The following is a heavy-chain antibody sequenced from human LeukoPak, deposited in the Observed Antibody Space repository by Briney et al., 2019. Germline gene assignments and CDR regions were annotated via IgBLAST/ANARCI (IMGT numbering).Heavy chain of an antibody. V-gene: IGHV4-34*01. Sequence: PSETLSLTFAVYGGSFRGYYWSWIRQPPGKGREWIGEINHSGRNKYNPSLKSRVTISVDTSKNQFSLKLSSVTAADTAVYYCARGGRPGLRFLEWPAYPYYYGMDVWGQGTTVTVSS. CDR1: GGSFRGYY. CDR2: INHSGRN. D-gene: IGHD3-3*01. CDR3: ARGGRPGLRFLEWPAYPYYYGMDV. J-gene: IGHJ6*02.